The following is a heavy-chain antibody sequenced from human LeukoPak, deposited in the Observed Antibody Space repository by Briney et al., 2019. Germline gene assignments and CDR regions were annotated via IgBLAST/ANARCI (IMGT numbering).Heavy chain of an antibody. CDR3: AKDQPSSSGLFDY. CDR1: GFTFSSYS. J-gene: IGHJ4*02. V-gene: IGHV3-23*01. D-gene: IGHD6-13*01. CDR2: ISGSGGST. Sequence: PGGSLRLSCVASGFTFSSYSMNWVRQAPGKGPEWVSGISGSGGSTYYADSVKGRFTISRDNSKNTLYLQMNSLRAEDTAVYYCAKDQPSSSGLFDYWGQGTLVTVSS.